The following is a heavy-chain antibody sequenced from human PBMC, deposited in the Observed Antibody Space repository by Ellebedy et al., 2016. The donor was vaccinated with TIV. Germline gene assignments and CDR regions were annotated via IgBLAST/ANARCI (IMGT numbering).Heavy chain of an antibody. J-gene: IGHJ6*02. CDR2: IYYSGST. V-gene: IGHV4-39*07. D-gene: IGHD5-18*01. CDR3: ARGGDTAMDYYYYYGMDS. Sequence: SETLSLTCTVSGGSISSTSYYWGWIRQPPGKGLEWSESIYYSGSTYYNPSLKSRVTISVDTSKNQFSLTLCSVTAADTAGYYCARGGDTAMDYYYYYGMDSWGQGTTLTVSS. CDR1: GGSISSTSYY.